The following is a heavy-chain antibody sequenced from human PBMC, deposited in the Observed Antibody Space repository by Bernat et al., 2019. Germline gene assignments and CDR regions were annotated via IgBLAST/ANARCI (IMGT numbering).Heavy chain of an antibody. Sequence: QVQLVESGGGVVQPGRSLRLSCAASGFTFSSYGMHWVRQAPGKGLEWVAVISYDGSNKYYADSVKGRFTISRDNSKNTLYLQMNSLRAEDTAVYYCARADIGIHLDYWGQGTLVTVSS. CDR2: ISYDGSNK. CDR3: ARADIGIHLDY. D-gene: IGHD3-9*01. J-gene: IGHJ4*02. V-gene: IGHV3-30*03. CDR1: GFTFSSYG.